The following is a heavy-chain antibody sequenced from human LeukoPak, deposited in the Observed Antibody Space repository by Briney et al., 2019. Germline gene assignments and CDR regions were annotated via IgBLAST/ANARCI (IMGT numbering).Heavy chain of an antibody. D-gene: IGHD1/OR15-1a*01. J-gene: IGHJ4*02. CDR1: GFTFSSYG. Sequence: SLSLSCAASGFTFSSYGMHWVRQAPGKGLEWVAVIWYDGSNKYYADSVKGRFTISRDKSKNTLHLQMNSLRAEDTAVYYCARAGGTTREGFDYWGQGTLVTVS. CDR3: ARAGGTTREGFDY. V-gene: IGHV3-33*01. CDR2: IWYDGSNK.